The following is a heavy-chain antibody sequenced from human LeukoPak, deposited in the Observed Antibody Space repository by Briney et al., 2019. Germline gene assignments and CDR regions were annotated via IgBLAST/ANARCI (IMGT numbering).Heavy chain of an antibody. CDR3: AKGVMGYYDSSGYRAFDI. V-gene: IGHV3-48*01. CDR1: GFTFSSYS. Sequence: PGGSLRLSCAASGFTFSSYSMNWVRQAPGKGLQWVSYISFSSSTIYYADSVKGRFTISRDNSKNTLYLQMNSLRAEDTAVYYCAKGVMGYYDSSGYRAFDIWGQGTMVTVSS. J-gene: IGHJ3*02. D-gene: IGHD3-22*01. CDR2: ISFSSSTI.